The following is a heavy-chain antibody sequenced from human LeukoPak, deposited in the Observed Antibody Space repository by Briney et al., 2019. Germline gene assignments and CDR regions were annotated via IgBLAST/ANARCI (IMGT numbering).Heavy chain of an antibody. CDR3: AKVRADSSCDY. J-gene: IGHJ4*02. Sequence: PGGSLRLSCATSGFTFSSYGMTWVRQAPGKGLESVSGISDSGDRAYYAVSVRGRFTISRDNTKNTLYLQMNTVRAEDTAVYYCAKVRADSSCDYWGQGTLVTVSS. V-gene: IGHV3-23*01. CDR2: ISDSGDRA. D-gene: IGHD6-6*01. CDR1: GFTFSSYG.